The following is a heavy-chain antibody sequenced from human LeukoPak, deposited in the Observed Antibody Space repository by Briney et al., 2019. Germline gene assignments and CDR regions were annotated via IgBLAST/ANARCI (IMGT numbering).Heavy chain of an antibody. J-gene: IGHJ4*02. CDR3: ASLVPYYGSGSYYKTFDY. CDR1: GYTFTSYD. Sequence: GASVKVSCKASGYTFTSYDINWVRQPTGQGLEWMGWMNPNSGNTGYAQKFQGRVTMTRNTSISTAYMELSSLRSEDTAVYYCASLVPYYGSGSYYKTFDYWGQGTLVTVSS. D-gene: IGHD3-10*01. V-gene: IGHV1-8*01. CDR2: MNPNSGNT.